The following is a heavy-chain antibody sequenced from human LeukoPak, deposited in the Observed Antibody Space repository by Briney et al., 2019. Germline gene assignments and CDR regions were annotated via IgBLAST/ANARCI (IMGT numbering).Heavy chain of an antibody. CDR3: TTSGYSYGLDDYYGMDV. V-gene: IGHV3-15*01. J-gene: IGHJ6*02. Sequence: ETLSLTCTVSGGSISTSYWSWVRQAPGKGLEWVGRIKSKTDGGTTDYAAPVKGRFTISRDDSKNTLYLQMNSLKTEDTAVYYCTTSGYSYGLDDYYGMDVWGQGTTVTVSS. CDR2: IKSKTDGGTT. D-gene: IGHD5-18*01. CDR1: GGSISTSY.